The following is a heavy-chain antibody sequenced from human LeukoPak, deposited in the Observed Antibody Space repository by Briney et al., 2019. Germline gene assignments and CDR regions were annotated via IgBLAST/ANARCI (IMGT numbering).Heavy chain of an antibody. V-gene: IGHV1-2*02. Sequence: ASVKVSCKASGYIFTGYYIHWVRQAPGQGLEWMGWIKPNSGDTKYAKKFEGRVAMTRDTSISTAYMEVNSLTPDDTAVYYCARDRCSGGGCHFWYFDLWGRGTLVTVSS. J-gene: IGHJ2*01. CDR2: IKPNSGDT. CDR1: GYIFTGYY. CDR3: ARDRCSGGGCHFWYFDL. D-gene: IGHD2-15*01.